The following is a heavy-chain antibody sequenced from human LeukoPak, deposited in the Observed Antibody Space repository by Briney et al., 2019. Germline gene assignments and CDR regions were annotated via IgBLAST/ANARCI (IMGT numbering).Heavy chain of an antibody. J-gene: IGHJ6*04. CDR3: AELGITMIGGV. V-gene: IGHV3-74*01. D-gene: IGHD3-10*02. CDR1: GFTFSDTW. CDR2: IRGDGSDA. Sequence: GGSLRLSCAASGFTFSDTWMHWVRQVPGKGLVWVSRIRGDGSDARYAESVKGRFTISRDNAKNTLYLQMNSLRAEDTAVYYRAELGITMIGGVWGKGTTVTISS.